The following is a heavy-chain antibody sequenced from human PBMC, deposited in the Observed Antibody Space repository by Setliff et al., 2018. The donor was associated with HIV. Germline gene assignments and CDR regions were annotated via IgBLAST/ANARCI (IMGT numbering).Heavy chain of an antibody. CDR1: GGSISSNSYY. Sequence: SETLSLTCTVSGGSISSNSYYWGWFRQPPGKGLEWIGSIYYSGSTNYNPSLKSRVTMSVDTSKNQFSLKLTSVTASDTAVYYCARAAAGNTGPFDLWGQGSPVTVSS. D-gene: IGHD4-17*01. V-gene: IGHV4-39*07. CDR3: ARAAAGNTGPFDL. CDR2: IYYSGST. J-gene: IGHJ4*02.